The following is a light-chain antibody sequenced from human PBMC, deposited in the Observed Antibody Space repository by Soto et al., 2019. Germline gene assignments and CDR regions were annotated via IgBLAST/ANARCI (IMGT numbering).Light chain of an antibody. CDR2: GAS. J-gene: IGKJ5*01. V-gene: IGKV3-20*01. Sequence: EIVLTQSPDTLSLSPGARAPLSCRASQSVSSNYLAWFQQKSGQAPRLLIYGASSRATGIPDRFSASGSGTDFTLTISRLEPEDFAVYYCQQYGSSRSITFGQGTRLEIK. CDR1: QSVSSNY. CDR3: QQYGSSRSIT.